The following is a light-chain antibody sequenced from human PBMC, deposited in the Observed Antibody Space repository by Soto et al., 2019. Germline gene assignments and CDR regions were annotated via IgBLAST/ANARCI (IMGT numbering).Light chain of an antibody. J-gene: IGKJ1*01. CDR3: QQYGNSPWT. CDR2: GAS. V-gene: IGKV3-20*01. Sequence: EIVLTQSPCTLSLSPGERVTLSCRASQSVSSSYLAWYQQKPGQAPRLLIYGASSRATGIPDRFSGSGSGTDFTLTISRLEPEDFAVYYCQQYGNSPWTFGQGTKVDIK. CDR1: QSVSSSY.